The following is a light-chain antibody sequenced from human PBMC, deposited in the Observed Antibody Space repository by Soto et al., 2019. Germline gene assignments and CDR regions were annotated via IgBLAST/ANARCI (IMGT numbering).Light chain of an antibody. J-gene: IGKJ1*01. CDR1: QSVSSSY. CDR2: GAS. Sequence: EIVLTQSPGTLSLSPGERATLSCRASQSVSSSYLAWYQQKPGQAPRILIYGASSRATGIQDRFSGRGSGTDFIHNFSRLEPQNFAVYYWQQYGSSLPWSFGQGTKVEIK. CDR3: QQYGSSLPWS. V-gene: IGKV3-20*01.